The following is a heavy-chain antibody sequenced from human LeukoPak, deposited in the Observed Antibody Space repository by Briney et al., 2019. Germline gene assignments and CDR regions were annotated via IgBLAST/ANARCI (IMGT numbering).Heavy chain of an antibody. Sequence: GGSLRLSCAASGFTFSSYGMHWVRQAPGKGLVWVSRINIDGSATDYADSVKGRFTISRDNAKNTLYLQVNSLRAEDTAVYYCARDSSNRKNYMDVWGKGTTVTVSS. J-gene: IGHJ6*03. CDR1: GFTFSSYG. V-gene: IGHV3-74*01. CDR2: INIDGSAT. CDR3: ARDSSNRKNYMDV. D-gene: IGHD4-11*01.